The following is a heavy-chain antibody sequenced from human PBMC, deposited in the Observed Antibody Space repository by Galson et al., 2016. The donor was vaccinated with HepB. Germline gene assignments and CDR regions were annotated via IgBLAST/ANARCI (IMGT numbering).Heavy chain of an antibody. CDR3: ARQGYGDYPFY. Sequence: SVKVSCKASGYSFSDYGISWVRQAPGQGLEWMGWIDAGNGNTKYSQKLQGRVTITRDTSASTAYMELSSLGYEGTAVYYCARQGYGDYPFYWGQGTLVTVSS. D-gene: IGHD4-17*01. V-gene: IGHV1-3*01. J-gene: IGHJ4*02. CDR2: IDAGNGNT. CDR1: GYSFSDYG.